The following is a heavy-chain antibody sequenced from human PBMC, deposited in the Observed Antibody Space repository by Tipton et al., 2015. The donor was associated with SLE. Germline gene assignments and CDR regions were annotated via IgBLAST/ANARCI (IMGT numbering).Heavy chain of an antibody. Sequence: GLVKPSETLSLTCTVSGGSISGSRNYWGWIRQSPGKGLEWIGNIYYSGSTYYNPSLKSRVTISVETSKNQFSLKLISVTAADTAVYYCARRSDDYSNWFDPWGQGTQVTVSS. D-gene: IGHD4-11*01. V-gene: IGHV4-39*07. CDR3: ARRSDDYSNWFDP. CDR2: IYYSGST. J-gene: IGHJ5*02. CDR1: GGSISGSRNY.